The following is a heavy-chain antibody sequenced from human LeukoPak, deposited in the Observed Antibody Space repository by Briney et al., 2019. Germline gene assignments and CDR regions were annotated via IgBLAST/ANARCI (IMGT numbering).Heavy chain of an antibody. J-gene: IGHJ6*03. CDR1: GGSITSSSYY. Sequence: SETPSLTCTVSGGSITSSSYYWGWIRQPPGKGLQWIGSFYYSGSTYYNPSLKSRVTIYVDTSKNQFSLKLSSATAADTAVYYCARETSQKGAHYMDVWGKGTTVTISS. CDR2: FYYSGST. CDR3: ARETSQKGAHYMDV. D-gene: IGHD3-16*01. V-gene: IGHV4-39*02.